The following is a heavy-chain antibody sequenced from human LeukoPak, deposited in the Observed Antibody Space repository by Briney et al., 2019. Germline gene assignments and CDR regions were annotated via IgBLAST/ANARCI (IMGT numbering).Heavy chain of an antibody. D-gene: IGHD3-10*02. Sequence: GGSLRLSCAASGFTFTNYWMGWVRQAPGKGLEWVANIKQDGSEKYYVDSVKGRFTISRDNAKKSLYLQMNSLRAEDTAVYYCAELGLTMIGGVWGKGTTVTISS. V-gene: IGHV3-7*01. CDR3: AELGLTMIGGV. CDR1: GFTFTNYW. J-gene: IGHJ6*04. CDR2: IKQDGSEK.